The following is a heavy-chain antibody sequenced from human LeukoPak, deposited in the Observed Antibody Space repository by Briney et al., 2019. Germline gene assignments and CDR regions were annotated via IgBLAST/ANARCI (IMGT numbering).Heavy chain of an antibody. Sequence: WASVKVSCKASGYTFTGYYMHWVRQAPGQGLEWMGWINPNSGGTNYAQKFQGRVTMTRDTSISTAHMELSRLRSDDTAVYYCARTRDSSGYLGYWGQGTLVTVSS. CDR3: ARTRDSSGYLGY. J-gene: IGHJ4*02. CDR2: INPNSGGT. V-gene: IGHV1-2*02. D-gene: IGHD3-22*01. CDR1: GYTFTGYY.